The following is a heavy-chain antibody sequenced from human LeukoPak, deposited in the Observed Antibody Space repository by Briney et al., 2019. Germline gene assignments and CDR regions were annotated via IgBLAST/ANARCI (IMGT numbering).Heavy chain of an antibody. CDR3: ARPITMVRGAYKDY. CDR1: GFTFSSYA. CDR2: ISYDGSNK. J-gene: IGHJ4*02. V-gene: IGHV3-30-3*01. D-gene: IGHD3-10*01. Sequence: GGSPRLSCAASGFTFSSYAMHWVRQAPGKGLEWVAVISYDGSNKYYADSVKGRFTISRDNSKNTLYLQMNSLRAEDTAVYYCARPITMVRGAYKDYWGQGTLVTVSS.